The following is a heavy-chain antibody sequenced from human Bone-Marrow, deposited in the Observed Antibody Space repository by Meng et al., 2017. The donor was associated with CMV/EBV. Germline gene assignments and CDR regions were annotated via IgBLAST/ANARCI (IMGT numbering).Heavy chain of an antibody. CDR2: ISGYNGNT. Sequence: ASVKVSCKASGYTFTGYYMHWVRQAPGQGLEWMGWISGYNGNTNYAEKFQGRVTMTTDTSTTTAYMELRSLRSDDTAVYYCARDQYCSITSCLNWFDPWGQGTLVTVSS. V-gene: IGHV1-18*04. D-gene: IGHD2-2*01. CDR3: ARDQYCSITSCLNWFDP. CDR1: GYTFTGYY. J-gene: IGHJ5*02.